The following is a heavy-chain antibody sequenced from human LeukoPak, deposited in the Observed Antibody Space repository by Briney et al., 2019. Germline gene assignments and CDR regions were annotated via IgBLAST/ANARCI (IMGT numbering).Heavy chain of an antibody. Sequence: PSETLSLTCTVSGGSISSSSYYWGWIRQPPGKGLEWIGSIYYSGSTYYNPSLKSRVTISVDTSKNQFSLKLSSVTAADTAVYYCASLPVRELDAFDIWGQGTMVTVSS. J-gene: IGHJ3*02. D-gene: IGHD1-26*01. CDR1: GGSISSSSYY. CDR2: IYYSGST. V-gene: IGHV4-39*01. CDR3: ASLPVRELDAFDI.